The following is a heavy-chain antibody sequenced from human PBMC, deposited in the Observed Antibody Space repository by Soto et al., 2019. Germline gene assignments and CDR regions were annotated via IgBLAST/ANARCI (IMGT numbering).Heavy chain of an antibody. J-gene: IGHJ5*02. V-gene: IGHV4-30-4*01. CDR1: GGSISSGDYY. Sequence: QVQLQESGPGLVKPSQTLSLTCTVSGGSISSGDYYWSWIRQPPGKGLEWIGYIYYSGSTDYNPSLQSRVTISVDTSKTQFSLKLSSGTAADTAVYYCARERPDGSRLDPWGQGTLVTVSS. CDR2: IYYSGST. D-gene: IGHD6-13*01. CDR3: ARERPDGSRLDP.